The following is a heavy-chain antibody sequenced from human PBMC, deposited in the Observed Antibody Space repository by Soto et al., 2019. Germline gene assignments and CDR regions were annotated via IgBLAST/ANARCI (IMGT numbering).Heavy chain of an antibody. V-gene: IGHV1-18*01. CDR2: ISLYSDGT. CDR1: GYTFSNYG. J-gene: IGHJ5*02. Sequence: ASVKVSCKTSGYTFSNYGITWVRQTPGQPLEWLGWISLYSDGTNYAQKFQGRVSMTTDTSTTTAYMELRSLRSDDTAVYYCARVVPGAEAWFGPWGQGTLVTVPS. CDR3: ARVVPGAEAWFGP. D-gene: IGHD2-2*01.